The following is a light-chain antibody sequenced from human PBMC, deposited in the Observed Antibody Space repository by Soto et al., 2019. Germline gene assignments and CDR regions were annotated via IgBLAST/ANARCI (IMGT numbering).Light chain of an antibody. Sequence: EIVMTQSPATLSVSPGERATLSCGASQSVSSNLAWYQQKPGQAPRLLIYDASTRATAIPARFSGSGSETEFTLTISSLQSEDSAVYYCQQYNNWPPWTFGQGTKVDIK. V-gene: IGKV3-15*01. CDR1: QSVSSN. CDR2: DAS. J-gene: IGKJ1*01. CDR3: QQYNNWPPWT.